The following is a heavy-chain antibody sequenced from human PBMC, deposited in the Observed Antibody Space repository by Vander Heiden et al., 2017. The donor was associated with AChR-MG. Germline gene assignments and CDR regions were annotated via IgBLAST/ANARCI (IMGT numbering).Heavy chain of an antibody. D-gene: IGHD4-17*01. V-gene: IGHV3-23*01. CDR1: GFTFSSYA. J-gene: IGHJ4*02. CDR2: ISGSGGST. CDR3: AKDNRGHTVTTIDY. Sequence: EVQLLESGGGRVQPGASLRLSCAASGFTFSSYAMCWVLQAPRKWLEWVSAISGSGGSTYYADSVKGRFTISRDNSKNTLYLQMNSLRAEDTAVYYCAKDNRGHTVTTIDYWGQGTLVTVSS.